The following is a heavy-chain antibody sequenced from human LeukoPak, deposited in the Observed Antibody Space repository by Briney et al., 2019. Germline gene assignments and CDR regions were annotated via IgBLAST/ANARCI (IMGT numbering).Heavy chain of an antibody. V-gene: IGHV3-7*01. Sequence: QPGGSLRLSCDASGFTSNRYWMSWVRQAPGKGLEWVANVNQDGREKYYVDSVKGRFTISRDNAKNSLYLQMNSLRAEDTAVYYCATYHIVPMVYPHDAFDIWGQGTMVTVSS. CDR1: GFTSNRYW. CDR2: VNQDGREK. CDR3: ATYHIVPMVYPHDAFDI. J-gene: IGHJ3*02. D-gene: IGHD2-8*01.